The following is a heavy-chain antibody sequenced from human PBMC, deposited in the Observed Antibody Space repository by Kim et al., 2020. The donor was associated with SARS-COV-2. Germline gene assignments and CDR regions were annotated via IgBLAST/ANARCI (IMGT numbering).Heavy chain of an antibody. CDR2: ISSNGGST. CDR1: GFTFSSYA. CDR3: VKGLRTDYGDYFDYYYYGMDV. D-gene: IGHD4-17*01. J-gene: IGHJ6*02. Sequence: GGSLRLSCSASGFTFSSYAMHWVRQAPGKGLEYVSAISSNGGSTYYADSVKGRFTISRDNSKNTLYLQMSSLRAEDTAVYYCVKGLRTDYGDYFDYYYYGMDVWGQGTTVTVSS. V-gene: IGHV3-64D*09.